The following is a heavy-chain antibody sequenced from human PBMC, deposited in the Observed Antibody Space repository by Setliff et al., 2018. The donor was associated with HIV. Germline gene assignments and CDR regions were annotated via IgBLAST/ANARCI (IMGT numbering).Heavy chain of an antibody. D-gene: IGHD3-3*01. J-gene: IGHJ6*03. Sequence: GGSLRLSCTASGFTFGDHAMNWVRQAPGKGLGWVGCTRSKAYGGTSEYAASLKGSFTISRDDSESIAYLQMNSLKTEDTAVYYCTTDRGTTIFGVVIAYYYYYMDVWGKGTTVTVSS. CDR2: TRSKAYGGTS. CDR1: GFTFGDHA. V-gene: IGHV3-49*04. CDR3: TTDRGTTIFGVVIAYYYYYMDV.